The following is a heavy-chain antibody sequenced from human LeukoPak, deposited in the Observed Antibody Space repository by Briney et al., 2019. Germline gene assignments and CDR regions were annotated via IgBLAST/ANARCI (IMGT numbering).Heavy chain of an antibody. CDR1: GYTFTRYY. D-gene: IGHD2-21*01. Sequence: ASVKVSCKASGYTFTRYYMHWVRQAPGQGLEWMGWINPNSGGTNYAPKFKGRVTMTRDTSISTAYMELSRLRSDDTAVYYCAILTRADCCGDWPRVDYWGQGTLVTVSS. V-gene: IGHV1-2*02. J-gene: IGHJ4*02. CDR3: AILTRADCCGDWPRVDY. CDR2: INPNSGGT.